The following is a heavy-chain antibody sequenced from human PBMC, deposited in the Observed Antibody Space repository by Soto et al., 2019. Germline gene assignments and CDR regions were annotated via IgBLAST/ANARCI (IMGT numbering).Heavy chain of an antibody. CDR3: ARERISAAGTGGIDY. CDR2: IYYSGST. D-gene: IGHD6-13*01. Sequence: SETLSLTCTVSGGSISSGGYYWSWIRQHPGKGLEWIGYIYYSGSTYYNPSLKSRVTISVDTSKNQFSLKLSSVTAADTAVYYCARERISAAGTGGIDYWGQGTLVTVSS. CDR1: GGSISSGGYY. V-gene: IGHV4-31*03. J-gene: IGHJ4*02.